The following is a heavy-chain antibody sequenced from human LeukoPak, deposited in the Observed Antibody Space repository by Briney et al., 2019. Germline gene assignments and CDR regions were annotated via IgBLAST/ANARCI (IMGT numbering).Heavy chain of an antibody. CDR2: ISYDGSNK. J-gene: IGHJ4*02. V-gene: IGHV3-30*14. CDR1: GFTFSSYA. D-gene: IGHD2-2*01. Sequence: GGSLRLSCAASGFTFSSYAMHWVRQAPGKGLGWVAVISYDGSNKYYADSVKGRFTISRDNSKNTWYLQMNSLRVEDTAVYYCARASSDGIIPAATSFDCWGQGTLVTVSS. CDR3: ARASSDGIIPAATSFDC.